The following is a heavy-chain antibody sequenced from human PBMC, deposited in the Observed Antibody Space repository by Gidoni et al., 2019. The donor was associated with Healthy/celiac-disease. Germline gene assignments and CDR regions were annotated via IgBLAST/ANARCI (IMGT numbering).Heavy chain of an antibody. Sequence: QVQLQQWGAGLLKPSETLSLTCAVYGGSFSGYYWSWIRQPPGKGLEWIGEINHSGSTTYNPSLKSRVTISVDTSKNQFSLKLSSVTAADTAVYYCARGPGDIVVVVAAHDAFDIWGQGTMVTVSS. CDR2: INHSGST. D-gene: IGHD2-15*01. CDR1: GGSFSGYY. V-gene: IGHV4-34*01. CDR3: ARGPGDIVVVVAAHDAFDI. J-gene: IGHJ3*02.